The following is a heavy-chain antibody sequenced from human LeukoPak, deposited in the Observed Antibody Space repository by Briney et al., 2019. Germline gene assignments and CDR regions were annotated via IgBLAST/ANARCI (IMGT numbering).Heavy chain of an antibody. Sequence: GGSLRLSCAASGFNFRMYAMSWVRLAPGKGLEWVSGIVGDGSSTYYAYSVKGRFTISKDYSKTTLYLQMNSLRAEDTAMYYCAKASIYGDGKWDIDYWGQGTLVTVSS. D-gene: IGHD1-26*01. V-gene: IGHV3-23*01. CDR3: AKASIYGDGKWDIDY. CDR2: IVGDGSST. CDR1: GFNFRMYA. J-gene: IGHJ4*02.